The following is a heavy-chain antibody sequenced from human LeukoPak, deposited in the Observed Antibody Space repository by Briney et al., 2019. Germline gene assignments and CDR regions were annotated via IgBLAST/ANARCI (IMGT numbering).Heavy chain of an antibody. D-gene: IGHD1-26*01. V-gene: IGHV1-24*01. CDR1: GYTLTELS. J-gene: IGHJ5*02. CDR3: ATDPLVGATMAFDP. Sequence: ASVKVSCKVSGYTLTELSMHWVRQAPGKGLEWMGGFDPEDGETIYAQKFQGRVTMTEDTSTDTAYMELSSLRSEDTAVYYCATDPLVGATMAFDPWGQGTLVTVSS. CDR2: FDPEDGET.